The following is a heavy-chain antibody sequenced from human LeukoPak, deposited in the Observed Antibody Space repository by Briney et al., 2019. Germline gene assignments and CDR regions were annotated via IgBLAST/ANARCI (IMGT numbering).Heavy chain of an antibody. D-gene: IGHD3-10*01. V-gene: IGHV4-34*01. Sequence: SQTLSLTCGVYGASYSVYYWSWIRQPPGKGLEWIGEINHSGSTNYNPSLKSRVTISVDTSKNQFSLKLSSVTAADTAVYYCAVTLLWFGELLDQFDYWGQGTLVTVSS. CDR2: INHSGST. CDR3: AVTLLWFGELLDQFDY. CDR1: GASYSVYY. J-gene: IGHJ4*02.